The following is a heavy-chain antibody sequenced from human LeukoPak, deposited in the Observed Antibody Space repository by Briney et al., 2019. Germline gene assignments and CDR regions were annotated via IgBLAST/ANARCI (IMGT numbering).Heavy chain of an antibody. V-gene: IGHV3-48*03. J-gene: IGHJ3*02. D-gene: IGHD6-13*01. Sequence: GGSLRLSCAASGFTFSSYVMHWVRQAPGKGLEWVSYISSSGTTIYYADSVKGRFTISRDNAKNSLYLQMNSLRAEDTAVYYCARGLVYSSSWLDAFDIWGRGTMVTVSS. CDR1: GFTFSSYV. CDR3: ARGLVYSSSWLDAFDI. CDR2: ISSSGTTI.